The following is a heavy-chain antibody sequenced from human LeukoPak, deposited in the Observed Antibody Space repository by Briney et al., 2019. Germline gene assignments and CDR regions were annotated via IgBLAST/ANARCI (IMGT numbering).Heavy chain of an antibody. J-gene: IGHJ4*02. CDR1: GFPLSTYG. D-gene: IGHD3-16*01. Sequence: GGSLRLSCVTSGFPLSTYGVHWVRQAPGSGLEWLAYIHYDGYTTNYADSVKGRFTISRENSKNTLYLQMNSLRTEDTAVYYCAKDVAYTFDYWGQGTLVTVSS. CDR3: AKDVAYTFDY. V-gene: IGHV3-30*02. CDR2: IHYDGYTT.